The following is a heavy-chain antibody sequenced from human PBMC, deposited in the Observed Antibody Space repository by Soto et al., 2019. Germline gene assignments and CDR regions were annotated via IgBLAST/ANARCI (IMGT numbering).Heavy chain of an antibody. CDR1: GGTFSSYA. Sequence: ASVKVSCKASGGTFSSYAISWVRQAPGQGLEWMGGIIPIFGTANYAQKFQGRVTITADESTSTAYMELSSLRSEDTAVYYCARDRVSPLHSNWFDPWGQGTLVTVSS. CDR3: ARDRVSPLHSNWFDP. V-gene: IGHV1-69*13. J-gene: IGHJ5*02. CDR2: IIPIFGTA.